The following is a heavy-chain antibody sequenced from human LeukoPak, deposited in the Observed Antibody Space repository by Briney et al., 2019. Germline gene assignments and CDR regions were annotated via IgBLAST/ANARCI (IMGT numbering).Heavy chain of an antibody. Sequence: GGSLRLSCAAPGFTFRHYAMHRVRPAPGGGLQRGAFFSYSGNNYYYADSVKGRFIISRDDSKNTLYVEMNSLRLDDTAIYYCARGPPTSRSGAHFDYWGQGSLVTVSP. J-gene: IGHJ4*02. CDR2: FSYSGNNY. CDR3: ARGPPTSRSGAHFDY. CDR1: GFTFRHYA. V-gene: IGHV3-30*03. D-gene: IGHD5-12*01.